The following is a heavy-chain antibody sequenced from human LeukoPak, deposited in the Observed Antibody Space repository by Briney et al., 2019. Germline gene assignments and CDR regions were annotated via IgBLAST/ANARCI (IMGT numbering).Heavy chain of an antibody. CDR3: ARGQPAYCSGGSCYVAFDI. D-gene: IGHD2-15*01. CDR1: GFTFSSYS. CDR2: ISSSSSYI. V-gene: IGHV3-21*01. Sequence: GGSLRLSCAASGFTFSSYSMNWVRQAPGKGLEWVSSISSSSSYIYYADSVKGRFTIYRDNAKNSLYLQMNSLRAEDTAVYYCARGQPAYCSGGSCYVAFDIWGQGTMVTVSS. J-gene: IGHJ3*02.